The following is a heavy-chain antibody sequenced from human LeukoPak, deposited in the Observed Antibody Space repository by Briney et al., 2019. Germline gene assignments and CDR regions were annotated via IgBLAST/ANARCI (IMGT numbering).Heavy chain of an antibody. J-gene: IGHJ3*02. CDR3: AITVVSEADAFDI. V-gene: IGHV1-8*03. CDR1: GYTFTNYD. CDR2: INPNSGDT. D-gene: IGHD4-23*01. Sequence: ASVKVSCKSSGYTFTNYDINWVRQASGQGLEWMGWINPNSGDTGYAQKFEGRVTITWNTSIKTAYMELSSLRSEDTAVYYCAITVVSEADAFDIWGQGTMVTVSS.